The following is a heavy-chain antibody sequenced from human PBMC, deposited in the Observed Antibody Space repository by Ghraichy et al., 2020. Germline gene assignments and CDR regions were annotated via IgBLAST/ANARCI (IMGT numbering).Heavy chain of an antibody. CDR2: IYETGTT. CDR3: ARSEEGCSELHS. CDR1: GGSISDSTYF. Sequence: SQTLSLTCAVSGGSISDSTYFWAWIRQPPGKVLEWIGSIYETGTTYYRPFLKSRVSISVDKSKNQFSLKLISVTAADTAVYYCARSEEGCSELHSWGQGTLITVSS. V-gene: IGHV4-39*01. D-gene: IGHD1-26*01. J-gene: IGHJ4*02.